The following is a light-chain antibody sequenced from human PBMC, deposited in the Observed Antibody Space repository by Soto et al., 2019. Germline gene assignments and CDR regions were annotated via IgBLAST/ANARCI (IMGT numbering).Light chain of an antibody. V-gene: IGKV3-15*01. Sequence: EIVMTQSPATLSVSPGERATLSCRASQSISSNLDWFQQKPGQTPRLLIYGASSRATGIPARFSGSGSGTEFTLSISSLQSEDFAVYYCQHSGNGPPTFGQGTKVEVK. CDR3: QHSGNGPPT. CDR1: QSISSN. J-gene: IGKJ1*01. CDR2: GAS.